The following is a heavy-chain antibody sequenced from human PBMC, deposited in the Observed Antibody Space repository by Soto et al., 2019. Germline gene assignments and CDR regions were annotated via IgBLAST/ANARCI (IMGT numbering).Heavy chain of an antibody. V-gene: IGHV3-33*01. CDR1: GFTFSSYV. Sequence: GGSLRLSCAASGFTFSSYVMHWVRQSPGKGLEWVAVIWYDGSNKYYADSVKGRFTISRDNSKNTLYLQMNSLRAEDTAVYYCARDRYYDYVWGSYRYTHDAFDIWGQGTMVTVSS. CDR3: ARDRYYDYVWGSYRYTHDAFDI. J-gene: IGHJ3*02. D-gene: IGHD3-16*02. CDR2: IWYDGSNK.